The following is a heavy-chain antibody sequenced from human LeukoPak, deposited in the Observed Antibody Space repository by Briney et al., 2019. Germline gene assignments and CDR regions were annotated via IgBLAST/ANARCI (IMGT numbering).Heavy chain of an antibody. V-gene: IGHV4-59*08. CDR1: GDSISSYY. J-gene: IGHJ5*02. CDR2: IYYGGST. Sequence: PSETLSLTCTVSGDSISSYYWSWIRQPPGKGRDWIGYIYYGGSTNYNPSLKSRVTISVDPSKNQFSLRLGSVTAADTAVYFCARLHYTWFDPWGQGTLVTVSS. CDR3: ARLHYTWFDP. D-gene: IGHD3-3*01.